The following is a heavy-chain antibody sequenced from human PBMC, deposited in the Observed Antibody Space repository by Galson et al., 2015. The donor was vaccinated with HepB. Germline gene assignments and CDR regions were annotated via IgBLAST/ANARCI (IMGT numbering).Heavy chain of an antibody. CDR2: IYSGGST. Sequence: SLRLSCAASGFTVSSNYMSWVRQAPGKGLEWVSVIYSGGSTHYADSVKGRFTISRDNSKNTLYLQMNSLRAEDTAVYYCARDVGSGSYYGYYYYGMDVWGQGTTVTVSS. D-gene: IGHD3-10*01. J-gene: IGHJ6*02. V-gene: IGHV3-66*02. CDR1: GFTVSSNY. CDR3: ARDVGSGSYYGYYYYGMDV.